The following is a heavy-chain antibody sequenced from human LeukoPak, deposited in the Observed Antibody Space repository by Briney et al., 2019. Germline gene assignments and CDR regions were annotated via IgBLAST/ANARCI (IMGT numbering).Heavy chain of an antibody. D-gene: IGHD3-22*01. J-gene: IGHJ4*02. CDR3: ARVRDSSGSEYYFDY. V-gene: IGHV3-21*04. CDR2: ISSSSSYI. Sequence: PGGSLRLSCAASGFTFSSYSMNWVRQAPGKGLEWVSSISSSSSYIYYADSVKGRFTISRDNSKNTLYLQMNSLRAEDTAVYYCARVRDSSGSEYYFDYWGQGTLVTVSS. CDR1: GFTFSSYS.